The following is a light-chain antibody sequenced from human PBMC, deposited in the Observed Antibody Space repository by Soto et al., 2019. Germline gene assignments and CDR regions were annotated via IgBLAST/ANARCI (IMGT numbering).Light chain of an antibody. V-gene: IGLV2-11*01. Sequence: QSVLTQPRSVSGSTGQSVTISCTGTSSDVGDYNYVSWYQQHPGKAPKLMIYDVSKRSGVPNRFSGSKSGNTASLTISGLQAEDAADYYCCSYAGSNVWVFGGGTKLTV. CDR1: SSDVGDYNY. J-gene: IGLJ3*02. CDR3: CSYAGSNVWV. CDR2: DVS.